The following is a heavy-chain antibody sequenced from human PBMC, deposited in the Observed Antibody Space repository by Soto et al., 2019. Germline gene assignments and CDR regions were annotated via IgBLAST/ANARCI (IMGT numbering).Heavy chain of an antibody. J-gene: IGHJ4*02. CDR1: GFTFSSYG. CDR2: IWYDGSNK. Sequence: GGSLRLSCAASGFTFSSYGMHWVRQAPGKGLEWVAVIWYDGSNKYYADSVKGRFTNSRDNSKNTLYLQMNSLRAEDTAVYYCARDRPALVVAATDNFDYWGQGTLVTVSS. V-gene: IGHV3-33*01. D-gene: IGHD2-15*01. CDR3: ARDRPALVVAATDNFDY.